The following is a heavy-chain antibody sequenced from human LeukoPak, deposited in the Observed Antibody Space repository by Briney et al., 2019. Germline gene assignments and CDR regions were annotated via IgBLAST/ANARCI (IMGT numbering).Heavy chain of an antibody. CDR2: ISSHSLTS. Sequence: PGGSLTLSCAASGFTSDDYAMHWVRQAPGRGLEWVPGISSHSLTSGYAESVKGRFTISRDNPKNSLYLQMNSLRAEDMALYFCAKDISATYSSSVFDSWGQGTLVTVSS. CDR1: GFTSDDYA. V-gene: IGHV3-9*02. J-gene: IGHJ4*02. CDR3: AKDISATYSSSVFDS. D-gene: IGHD1-26*01.